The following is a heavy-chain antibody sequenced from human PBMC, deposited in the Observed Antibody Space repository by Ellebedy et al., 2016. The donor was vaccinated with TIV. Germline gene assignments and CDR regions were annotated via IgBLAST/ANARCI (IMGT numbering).Heavy chain of an antibody. V-gene: IGHV1-8*01. CDR3: ARGRREAGTTFVDY. Sequence: ASVKVSXXASGYTFTSYDINWVRQATGQGLEWMGVMNANSSNTGYAQKFQGRVTMTRNISISTAYMEVNSLRSDDTAVYYCARGRREAGTTFVDYWGQGTLVTVSS. J-gene: IGHJ4*02. D-gene: IGHD1-7*01. CDR1: GYTFTSYD. CDR2: MNANSSNT.